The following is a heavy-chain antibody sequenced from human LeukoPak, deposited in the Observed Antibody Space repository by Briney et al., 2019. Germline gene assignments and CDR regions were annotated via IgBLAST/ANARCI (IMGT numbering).Heavy chain of an antibody. Sequence: PSETLSLSCTVSGGSIISYYWSWVRQTPGKGLEWIGYISYSGNTNYNPSLKSRVTISLVTSKNQFSLNLTSVTAADTAVYYCARLGGSHSPHGYWGQGTLVTLSS. J-gene: IGHJ4*02. CDR2: ISYSGNT. D-gene: IGHD1-26*01. CDR3: ARLGGSHSPHGY. CDR1: GGSIISYY. V-gene: IGHV4-59*08.